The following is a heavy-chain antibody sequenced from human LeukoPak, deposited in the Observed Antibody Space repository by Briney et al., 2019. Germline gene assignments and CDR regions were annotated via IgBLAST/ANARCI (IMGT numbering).Heavy chain of an antibody. V-gene: IGHV3-74*01. J-gene: IGHJ4*02. D-gene: IGHD4-23*01. CDR1: GFTLSSYW. CDR2: INSDGSST. Sequence: PGGSLRLSCAAPGFTLSSYWMHWVRQAPGKGLVWVSRINSDGSSTTYADSVKGRFTISRDNAKNTLYLQMNSLRAEDTAVYYCARNIGGRDDYWGQGTLVTVSS. CDR3: ARNIGGRDDY.